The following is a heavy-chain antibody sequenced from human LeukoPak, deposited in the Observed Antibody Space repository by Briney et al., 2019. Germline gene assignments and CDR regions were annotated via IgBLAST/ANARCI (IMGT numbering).Heavy chain of an antibody. Sequence: SETLSLTCTVSGGSISSYYWSWIRQPPGKGLEWIGYIYYSGSTNYNPSLKSRVTISVDTSKNQFSLKLSSVTAADTAVYYCTRDLKRGSYWVLDYWGQGTLVTVSS. CDR3: TRDLKRGSYWVLDY. CDR1: GGSISSYY. CDR2: IYYSGST. J-gene: IGHJ4*02. D-gene: IGHD1-26*01. V-gene: IGHV4-59*01.